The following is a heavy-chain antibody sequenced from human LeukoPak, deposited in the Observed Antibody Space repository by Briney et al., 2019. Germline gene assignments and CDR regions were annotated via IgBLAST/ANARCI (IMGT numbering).Heavy chain of an antibody. CDR2: ISSNGGST. CDR1: GFTFSSHA. D-gene: IGHD6-13*01. V-gene: IGHV3-64*01. Sequence: GGSLRLSCAASGFTFSSHAMNWVRQAPGKGLEYVSAISSNGGSTYYANSVKGRFTISRDNSKNTLYLQMGSLRAEDMAVYYCARGFIAAAGTGTFYWGQGTLVTVSS. J-gene: IGHJ4*02. CDR3: ARGFIAAAGTGTFY.